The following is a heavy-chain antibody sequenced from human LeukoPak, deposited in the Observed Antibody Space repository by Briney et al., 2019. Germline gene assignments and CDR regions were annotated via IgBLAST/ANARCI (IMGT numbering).Heavy chain of an antibody. CDR3: AAGTAADF. V-gene: IGHV3-11*03. D-gene: IGHD6-13*01. CDR2: ISSSSSYT. Sequence: PGGSLRLSCVVSGLPFSDYYMNWIRQAPGKGLEWISYISSSSSYTDYADSVKGRFTISRDNAKSALYLQLNSLRLEDTAVYYCAAGTAADFWGQGTLVTVSS. J-gene: IGHJ4*02. CDR1: GLPFSDYY.